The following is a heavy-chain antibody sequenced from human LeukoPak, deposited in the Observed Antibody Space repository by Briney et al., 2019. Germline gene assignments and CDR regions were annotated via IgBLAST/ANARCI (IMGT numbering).Heavy chain of an antibody. CDR2: IYYSGTT. Sequence: SQTLSLTCTVSGGSISSGDYYWNWIRQHPGKGLEWIGYIYYSGTTDYNPSLKSRVTISVDTSKNQFSLKLSSVTAADTAVYYCARDLSGRNAFDIWGQGTMVTVSS. J-gene: IGHJ3*02. V-gene: IGHV4-31*02. CDR3: ARDLSGRNAFDI. CDR1: GGSISSGDYY. D-gene: IGHD2-15*01.